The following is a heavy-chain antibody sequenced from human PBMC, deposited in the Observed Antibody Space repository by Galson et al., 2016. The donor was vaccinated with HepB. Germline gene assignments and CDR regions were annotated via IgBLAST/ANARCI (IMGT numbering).Heavy chain of an antibody. V-gene: IGHV3-74*01. Sequence: SLRLSCAASGFTFSSYWMQWVRQAPGKGLVWVSRIHSDGSTTSYADSVKGRFTISRDNAKNTLYLQMNSLRAEDTAVYYCARDPSYYSGMDVWGQGTTVTVSS. CDR2: IHSDGSTT. CDR3: ARDPSYYSGMDV. CDR1: GFTFSSYW. J-gene: IGHJ6*02.